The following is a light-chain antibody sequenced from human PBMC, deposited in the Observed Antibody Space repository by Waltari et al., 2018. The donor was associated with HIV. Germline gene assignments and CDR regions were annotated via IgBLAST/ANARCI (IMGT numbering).Light chain of an antibody. CDR3: SSYASNNTFVV. CDR1: SRDLGRYDF. CDR2: EVT. V-gene: IGLV2-8*01. Sequence: QSALTQPPSASGPPGQSVTISCTGTSRDLGRYDFVSWYQVRPDSVPNLIIYEVTKRPSGVPVRFSGSKSGNTASLTVSGLQTDDEADYYCSSYASNNTFVVFGGGTKLTVL. J-gene: IGLJ2*01.